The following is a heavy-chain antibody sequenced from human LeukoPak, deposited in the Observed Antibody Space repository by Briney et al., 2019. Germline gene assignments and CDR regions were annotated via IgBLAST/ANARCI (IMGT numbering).Heavy chain of an antibody. V-gene: IGHV3-23*01. CDR3: AKGGKIGYCGSTSCFFDY. CDR1: GFTFSSYA. Sequence: GGSLRLSCAASGFTFSSYAMSWVRQAPGKGLEWVSAISGSGGSTYYADSVKGRFTISRDNSKNTLYLQMNSLRAEDTAVYYCAKGGKIGYCGSTSCFFDYWGQGTLVTVSS. J-gene: IGHJ4*02. CDR2: ISGSGGST. D-gene: IGHD2-2*01.